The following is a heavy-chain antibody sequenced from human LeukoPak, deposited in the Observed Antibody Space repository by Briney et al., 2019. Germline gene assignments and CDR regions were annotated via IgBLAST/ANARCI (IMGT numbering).Heavy chain of an antibody. CDR1: GFTFSTNS. D-gene: IGHD6-19*01. V-gene: IGHV3-21*01. CDR3: AREAGQWLVYYFDY. J-gene: IGHJ4*02. CDR2: ISSSSTYI. Sequence: GGSLRLSCAASGFTFSTNSMNWVRQAPGKGLEWVSSISSSSTYIYYADSVKGRFTISRDNAKNSLYLQMNSLRAEDTAVYYCAREAGQWLVYYFDYWGQGTLVTVSS.